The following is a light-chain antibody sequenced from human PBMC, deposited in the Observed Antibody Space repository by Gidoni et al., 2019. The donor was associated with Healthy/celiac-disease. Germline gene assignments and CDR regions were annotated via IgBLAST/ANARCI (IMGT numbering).Light chain of an antibody. Sequence: EIVLTHPPGTLSLSPGERATLSCRASQSVSSSYLAWYQQKPGQAPRLLIYGASSRATGIPDRFSGSGSGTDFTLTISRLEPEDFAVYYCQQYGSSPCSFGQGTKLEIK. CDR3: QQYGSSPCS. CDR2: GAS. V-gene: IGKV3-20*01. J-gene: IGKJ2*04. CDR1: QSVSSSY.